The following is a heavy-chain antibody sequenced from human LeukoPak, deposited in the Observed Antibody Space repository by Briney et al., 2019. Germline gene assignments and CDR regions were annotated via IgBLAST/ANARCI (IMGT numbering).Heavy chain of an antibody. V-gene: IGHV3-74*01. CDR3: ARDYYDSSDLDY. CDR2: INSDGSST. J-gene: IGHJ4*02. D-gene: IGHD3-22*01. Sequence: GGSLRLSCAASGFTFSSYWMHWVRQAPGKGLVWVSRINSDGSSTSYADSMKGRFTISRDNAKNTLYLQMNSLRAEDTAVYYCARDYYDSSDLDYWGQGTLVTVSS. CDR1: GFTFSSYW.